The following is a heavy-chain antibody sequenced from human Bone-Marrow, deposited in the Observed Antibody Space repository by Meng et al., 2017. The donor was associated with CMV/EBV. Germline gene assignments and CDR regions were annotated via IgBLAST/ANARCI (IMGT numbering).Heavy chain of an antibody. V-gene: IGHV4-59*01. CDR3: ARNLLPDYYDSSGYYYSYDAFDI. J-gene: IGHJ3*02. CDR1: GGSISSYY. Sequence: SETLSLTCTVSGGSISSYYWSWIRQPPGKGLEWIGYIYYSGSTNYNPSLKSRVTISVDTSKNQFSLKLSSVTAADTAVYYCARNLLPDYYDSSGYYYSYDAFDIWGQGKMVTVSS. D-gene: IGHD3-22*01. CDR2: IYYSGST.